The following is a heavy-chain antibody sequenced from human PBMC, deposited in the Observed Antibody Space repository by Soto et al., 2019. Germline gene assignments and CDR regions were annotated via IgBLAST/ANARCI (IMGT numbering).Heavy chain of an antibody. CDR2: IKQDGSEK. Sequence: GSLRLSCAASGFTFSSYWMSWVRQAPGKGLEWVANIKQDGSEKYYVDSVKGRFTISRDNAKNSLYLQMNSLRAEDTAVYYCAREEGSSSGKYYYYYYGMDVWGQGTTVTVSS. V-gene: IGHV3-7*05. J-gene: IGHJ6*02. D-gene: IGHD6-6*01. CDR3: AREEGSSSGKYYYYYYGMDV. CDR1: GFTFSSYW.